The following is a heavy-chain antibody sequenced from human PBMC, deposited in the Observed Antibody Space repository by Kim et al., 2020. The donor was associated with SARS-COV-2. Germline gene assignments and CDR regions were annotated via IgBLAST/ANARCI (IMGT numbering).Heavy chain of an antibody. Sequence: GGSLRLSCAASGFTFSSYTMHWVRQAPGKGLEWVAVITYDGSKKYYADSVKGRFTISRDNSKNTLYLQMNSLRAEDSAVFYCARAIVYSLYDILTGYDY. CDR1: GFTFSSYT. V-gene: IGHV3-30*04. CDR2: ITYDGSKK. CDR3: ARAIVYSLYDILTGYDY. J-gene: IGHJ4*01. D-gene: IGHD3-9*01.